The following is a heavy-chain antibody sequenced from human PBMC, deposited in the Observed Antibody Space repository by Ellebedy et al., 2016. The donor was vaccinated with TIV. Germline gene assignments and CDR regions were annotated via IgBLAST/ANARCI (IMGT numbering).Heavy chain of an antibody. Sequence: ASVKVSCKASGYTFTSYDINWVRQATGQGLEWMGWMNPNSGSTGYAQKFQGRVTITRNTSIGTAYMELSSLRSEDTAVYYCARVRDNSWYYWGQGTLVTVSS. CDR3: ARVRDNSWYY. CDR2: MNPNSGST. D-gene: IGHD6-13*01. J-gene: IGHJ4*02. V-gene: IGHV1-8*02. CDR1: GYTFTSYD.